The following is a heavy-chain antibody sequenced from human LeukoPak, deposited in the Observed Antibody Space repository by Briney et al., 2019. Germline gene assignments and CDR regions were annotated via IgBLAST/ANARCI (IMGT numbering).Heavy chain of an antibody. J-gene: IGHJ4*02. CDR1: GFTISDYY. Sequence: PGGSLRLSCAASGFTISDYYMSWIRQAPGKGLEWVSYISSSGSTIYYADSVKGRFTISRDNAKNSLYLQMNSLRAEDTAVYYCARGDVVVPAALFDYWGQGTLVTVSS. D-gene: IGHD2-2*01. CDR2: ISSSGSTI. CDR3: ARGDVVVPAALFDY. V-gene: IGHV3-11*01.